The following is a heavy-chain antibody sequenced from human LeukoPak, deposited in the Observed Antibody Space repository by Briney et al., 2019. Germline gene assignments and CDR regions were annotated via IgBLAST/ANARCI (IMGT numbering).Heavy chain of an antibody. V-gene: IGHV4-59*01. D-gene: IGHD6-19*01. CDR3: ARSSGWAYFDY. Sequence: SETLSLTCTVSGGSISSYYWSWIRQPPGKGLEWIGYIYYSGSTNYNPSLKSRVTISVDTSKNQFSLKLSSVTAAVTAVYYCARSSGWAYFDYWGQGTLVTVPS. CDR2: IYYSGST. CDR1: GGSISSYY. J-gene: IGHJ4*02.